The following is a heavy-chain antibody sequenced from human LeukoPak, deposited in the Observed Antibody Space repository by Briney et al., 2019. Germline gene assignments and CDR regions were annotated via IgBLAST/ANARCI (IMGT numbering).Heavy chain of an antibody. CDR1: GGSISSYY. D-gene: IGHD5-18*01. Sequence: SETLSLTCTVSGGSISSYYWSWIRQPPGKGLEWIGFIHYSGGTNYNPSLKSRVTISVDTSKNQFSLNLSSVTAADTAVYYCAQGYRYGRFDYWGQGTLGTVCS. CDR2: IHYSGGT. V-gene: IGHV4-59*03. J-gene: IGHJ4*02. CDR3: AQGYRYGRFDY.